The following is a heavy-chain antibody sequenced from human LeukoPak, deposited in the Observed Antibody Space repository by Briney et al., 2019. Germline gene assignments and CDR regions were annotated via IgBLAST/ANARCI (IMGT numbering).Heavy chain of an antibody. D-gene: IGHD3-10*01. CDR2: IKQDGSES. CDR3: ARLQYSFLYGSGSYGVDY. CDR1: GFTFSSYW. J-gene: IGHJ4*02. V-gene: IGHV3-7*01. Sequence: GGSLRLSCAATGFTFSSYWMSWVRQAPGKGLEWVANIKQDGSESYYVDSVKGRFTISRDNAKNSLYLQVNSLRAEDTAVYYCARLQYSFLYGSGSYGVDYWGQGTLVTVSS.